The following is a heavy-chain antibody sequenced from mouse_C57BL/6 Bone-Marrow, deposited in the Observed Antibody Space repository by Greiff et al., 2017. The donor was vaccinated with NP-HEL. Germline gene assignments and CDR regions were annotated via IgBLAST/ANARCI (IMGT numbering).Heavy chain of an antibody. CDR2: IDPSDSYT. Sequence: VQLQQPGAELVMPGASVKLSCKASGYTFTSYWMHWVKQRPGQGLEWIGEIDPSDSYTNYNQKFKGKSTLTVDKSSSTAYMQLSSLTSEDSAVYYCASVLLRYYFDYWGQGTTLTVSS. D-gene: IGHD1-1*01. CDR1: GYTFTSYW. V-gene: IGHV1-69*01. J-gene: IGHJ2*01. CDR3: ASVLLRYYFDY.